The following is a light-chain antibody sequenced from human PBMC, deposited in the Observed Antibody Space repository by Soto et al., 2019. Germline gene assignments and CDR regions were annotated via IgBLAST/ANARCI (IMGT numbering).Light chain of an antibody. CDR2: GAS. CDR1: QSVSSN. Sequence: EIVMTQSPATLSVSTGERATLSCRASQSVSSNLAWYQQKPGQAPRLLIYGASTRATGIPARFSGSGSGTEFTLTISSLQSEDFAVYYCQQYNNWQGTFGQGTKV. V-gene: IGKV3-15*01. CDR3: QQYNNWQGT. J-gene: IGKJ1*01.